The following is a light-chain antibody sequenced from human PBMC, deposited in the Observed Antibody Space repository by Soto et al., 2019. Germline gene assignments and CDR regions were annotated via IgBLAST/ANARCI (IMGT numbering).Light chain of an antibody. CDR3: QQLNSYPSIT. CDR1: QTISSW. J-gene: IGKJ5*01. Sequence: DIQMTQSPSTLSGSVGDRVTITCRASQTISSWLAWYQQKPGKAPKLLIYGASTLQSGVPSRFSGSGSGTDFTLTISSLQPEDFATYYCQQLNSYPSITFGQGTRLEIK. V-gene: IGKV1-5*01. CDR2: GAS.